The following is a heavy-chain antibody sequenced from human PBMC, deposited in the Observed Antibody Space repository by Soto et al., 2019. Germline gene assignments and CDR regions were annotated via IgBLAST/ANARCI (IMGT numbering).Heavy chain of an antibody. V-gene: IGHV4-30-2*01. Sequence: PSETLSLTCAVSGGSISSGGYSWSWIRQPPGKGLEWIGHIYHSGSTYYNPSLKSRVTISLDRSKNQFSLKLSSVTAADTPLYYCAREDCSAGSSYYFDYWGQGTLVTVSS. J-gene: IGHJ4*02. CDR2: IYHSGST. CDR1: GGSISSGGYS. CDR3: AREDCSAGSSYYFDY. D-gene: IGHD2-15*01.